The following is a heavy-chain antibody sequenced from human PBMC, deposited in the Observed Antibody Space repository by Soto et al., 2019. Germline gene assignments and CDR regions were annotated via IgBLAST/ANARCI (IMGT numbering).Heavy chain of an antibody. V-gene: IGHV1-2*04. J-gene: IGHJ4*02. CDR3: ARGYDYIWGSYTFDY. CDR1: GYTFTGYY. CDR2: INPNSGGT. Sequence: ASVKVSCKASGYTFTGYYMHWVRQAPGQGLEWMGWINPNSGGTNYAQKFQGWVTMTRDTPISTAYMELSRLRSDDTAVYYCARGYDYIWGSYTFDYWGQGTLVTVSS. D-gene: IGHD3-16*01.